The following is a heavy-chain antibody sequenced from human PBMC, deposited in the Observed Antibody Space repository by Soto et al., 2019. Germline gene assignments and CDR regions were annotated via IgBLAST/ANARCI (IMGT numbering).Heavy chain of an antibody. CDR3: AGLGHHGH. CDR1: GGSLRNSV. J-gene: IGHJ4*02. V-gene: IGHV1-69*01. CDR2: VIPILGTA. Sequence: QVQRVQSGAEVNKPGSSVKGSCTASGGSLRNSVISWVRQAAAQRLEWMGGVIPILGTANYAQKFQGRGQMTADEATSTAYMDLSSLSPDDTAVYYCAGLGHHGHWGPGTLVIVSS.